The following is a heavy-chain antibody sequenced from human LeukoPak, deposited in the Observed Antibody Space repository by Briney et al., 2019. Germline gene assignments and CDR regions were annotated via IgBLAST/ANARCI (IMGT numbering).Heavy chain of an antibody. CDR2: INHSGST. CDR3: ARGRRLEHEGTFDY. CDR1: GGSFSGYY. J-gene: IGHJ4*02. D-gene: IGHD1/OR15-1a*01. V-gene: IGHV4-34*01. Sequence: SETLSLTCAVYGGSFSGYYWSWIRQPPGKGLEWIGEINHSGSTNYNPSLKSRVTISVDTSKNQFSLKLSSVTAADTAVYHCARGRRLEHEGTFDYWGQGTLVTVSS.